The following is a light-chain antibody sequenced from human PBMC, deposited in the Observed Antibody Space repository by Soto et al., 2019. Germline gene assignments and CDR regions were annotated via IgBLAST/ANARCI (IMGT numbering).Light chain of an antibody. CDR2: ANR. CDR1: SSNIGAGYD. CDR3: QSYDSSLSGSYV. Sequence: QSVLTQAPSVSGAPGQSVTISCTGSSSNIGAGYDVHWYQQLPGTAPKVLIYANRNRPSGVPDRFSGSRSATSASLAITGLQAEDEADYYCQSYDSSLSGSYVFGAGTKVTVL. V-gene: IGLV1-40*01. J-gene: IGLJ1*01.